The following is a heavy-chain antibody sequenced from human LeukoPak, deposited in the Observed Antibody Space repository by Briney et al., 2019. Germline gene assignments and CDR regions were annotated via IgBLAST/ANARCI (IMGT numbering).Heavy chain of an antibody. Sequence: GGSLRLSCAASGFTFSSYWMHWVRQAPGKGLVWVSRINSDGSSTSYADSVKGRFTISRDNSKNTLYLQMNSLRAEDTAVYYCFIAAAGTPPGYGMDVWGQGTTVTVSS. CDR2: INSDGSST. V-gene: IGHV3-74*01. D-gene: IGHD6-13*01. CDR3: FIAAAGTPPGYGMDV. CDR1: GFTFSSYW. J-gene: IGHJ6*02.